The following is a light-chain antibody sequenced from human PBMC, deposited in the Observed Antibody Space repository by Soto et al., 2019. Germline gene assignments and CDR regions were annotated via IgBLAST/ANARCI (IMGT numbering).Light chain of an antibody. CDR3: QHYNNWPPWT. V-gene: IGKV3-15*01. CDR1: QSVSSN. J-gene: IGKJ1*01. Sequence: EIVMTLSPATLSVSPGERATLSCRASQSVSSNLAWYQQKPGQAPRLLIYGASTRATGIPARFSGSGSGTEFTLTISSLQSEDFAVYYCQHYNNWPPWTFGQGTKVEIK. CDR2: GAS.